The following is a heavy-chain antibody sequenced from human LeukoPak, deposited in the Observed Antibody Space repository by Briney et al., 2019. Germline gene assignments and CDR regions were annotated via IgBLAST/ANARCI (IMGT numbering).Heavy chain of an antibody. CDR3: ARVQDDSLY. CDR2: INHSGST. J-gene: IGHJ4*02. CDR1: GGSFSGYY. D-gene: IGHD3-3*01. V-gene: IGHV4-34*01. Sequence: AAETLSLTCAAYGGSFSGYYWTWIRQPPGKGLEWIGEINHSGSTNYNPDLKSRVTISVDTSKNQFSLKLSSVTAADTAVYYCARVQDDSLYWGQGTLVTVSS.